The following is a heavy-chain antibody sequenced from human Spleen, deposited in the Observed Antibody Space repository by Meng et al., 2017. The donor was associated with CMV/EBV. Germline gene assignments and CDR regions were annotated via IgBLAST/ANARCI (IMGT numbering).Heavy chain of an antibody. CDR3: AKDIRPDCVSVSPDY. Sequence: GGSLRLSCGVSGFNFIRYGMHWVRQAPGKGLEWVSFTRYDGSEKHYADSVKGRFTISRDTSKSTLYLQMNSLRADDTAVYYCAKDIRPDCVSVSPDYWGQGTLVTVSS. J-gene: IGHJ4*02. V-gene: IGHV3-30*02. D-gene: IGHD2-21*02. CDR2: TRYDGSEK. CDR1: GFNFIRYG.